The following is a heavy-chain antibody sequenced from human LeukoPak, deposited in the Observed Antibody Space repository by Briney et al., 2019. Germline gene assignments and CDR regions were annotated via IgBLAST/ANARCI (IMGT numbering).Heavy chain of an antibody. J-gene: IGHJ4*02. CDR1: GGSFSGYY. V-gene: IGHV4-34*01. Sequence: PSETLSLTCTVYGGSFSGYYWSWIRQPPGKGLEWIGEINHSGSSNYNPSLKSRVTISVDTSKNQFSLKLSSVTAADTAVYYCARVRGLLRGVIPYYFDYWGQGTLVTVSS. CDR3: ARVRGLLRGVIPYYFDY. CDR2: INHSGSS. D-gene: IGHD3-16*02.